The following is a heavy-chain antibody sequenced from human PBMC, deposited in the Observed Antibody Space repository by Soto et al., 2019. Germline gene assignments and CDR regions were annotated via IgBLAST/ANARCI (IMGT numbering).Heavy chain of an antibody. D-gene: IGHD2-15*01. CDR1: GFAFSSNS. CDR2: ISSGSGYI. V-gene: IGHV3-21*01. CDR3: ARRSCSSGSCQTPLDY. Sequence: PGGSLRLCCAASGFAFSSNSMIGVRQAPGKGLEWVSSISSGSGYIYYADSVKGRFTISRDNAENSLYLQMNSLRVEDTAVYYCARRSCSSGSCQTPLDYWGQGTLVTVSS. J-gene: IGHJ4*02.